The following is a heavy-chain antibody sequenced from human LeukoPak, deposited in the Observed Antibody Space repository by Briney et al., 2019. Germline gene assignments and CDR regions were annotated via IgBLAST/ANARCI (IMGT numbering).Heavy chain of an antibody. CDR1: GFTFSSYA. D-gene: IGHD2-15*01. CDR3: AKEPGYCSGGSCYAPDY. J-gene: IGHJ4*02. Sequence: GGSLRLSCAASGFTFSSYAMSWVRQAPGKGLEWVSAISGSGGSTYYADSVKGRFTIPRDNSKNTLYLQMNSLRAEDTAVYYCAKEPGYCSGGSCYAPDYWGQGTLVTVSS. CDR2: ISGSGGST. V-gene: IGHV3-23*01.